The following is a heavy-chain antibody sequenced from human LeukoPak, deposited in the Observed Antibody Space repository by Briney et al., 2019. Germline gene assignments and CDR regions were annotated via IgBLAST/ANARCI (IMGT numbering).Heavy chain of an antibody. J-gene: IGHJ6*02. D-gene: IGHD2-15*01. V-gene: IGHV1-2*02. CDR1: GYTFTSYG. Sequence: GASVKVSCKASGYTFTSYGISWVRQAPGQGLEWMGWINPNSGGTNYAQKFQGRVTMTRDTSISTAYMELSRLRSDDTAVYYCARGYCSGGSCYPYGMDVWGQGTTVTVSS. CDR2: INPNSGGT. CDR3: ARGYCSGGSCYPYGMDV.